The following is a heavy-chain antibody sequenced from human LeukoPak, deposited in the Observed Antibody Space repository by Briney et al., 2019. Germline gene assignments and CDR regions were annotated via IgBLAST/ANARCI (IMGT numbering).Heavy chain of an antibody. V-gene: IGHV1-69*13. CDR3: ASKGDGSCSSSRCQGAFDF. Sequence: ASVKVSCKASGGTFSSYAISWVRQAPGQGLEWMGGIIPIFGTANYAQKFQGRVTITADESTSTAYMELSSLRSEDTAVYYCASKGDGSCSSSRCQGAFDFWGRGSMVTVSS. CDR1: GGTFSSYA. D-gene: IGHD2-2*01. J-gene: IGHJ3*01. CDR2: IIPIFGTA.